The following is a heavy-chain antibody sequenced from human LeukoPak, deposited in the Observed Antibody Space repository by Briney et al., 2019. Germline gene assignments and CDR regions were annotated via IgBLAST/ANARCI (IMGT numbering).Heavy chain of an antibody. CDR3: ARNGYSFDRYYYYYYMDV. J-gene: IGHJ6*03. V-gene: IGHV3-30-3*01. CDR1: GFTFTSYA. CDR2: ISYDGGKT. D-gene: IGHD5-18*01. Sequence: PGGSLRLPCAASGFTFTSYALHWVRQAPGKGLEWVAVISYDGGKTYNADSVKGRFTISRDNSKNTLSLQMNSLRVEDTAVYFCARNGYSFDRYYYYYYMDVWGKGTTVTVSS.